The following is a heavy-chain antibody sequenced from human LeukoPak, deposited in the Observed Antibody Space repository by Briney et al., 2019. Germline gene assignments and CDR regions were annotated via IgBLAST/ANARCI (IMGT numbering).Heavy chain of an antibody. Sequence: GGSLRLSCAASGFTFSSYSMNWVRQAPGKGLEWVSSISSSSSYIYYAGSVKGRFTISRDNAKNSLYLQMNSLRAEDTAVYYCARVRRDGYNWEDYWGQGTLVTVSS. J-gene: IGHJ4*02. CDR3: ARVRRDGYNWEDY. CDR2: ISSSSSYI. CDR1: GFTFSSYS. D-gene: IGHD5-24*01. V-gene: IGHV3-21*01.